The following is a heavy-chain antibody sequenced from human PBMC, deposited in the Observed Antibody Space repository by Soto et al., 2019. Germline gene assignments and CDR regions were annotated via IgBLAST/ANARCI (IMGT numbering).Heavy chain of an antibody. J-gene: IGHJ4*02. CDR3: ARPRYDGSGTPFDH. Sequence: GGSLRLSCAASGFTFSSYWMHWVRQAPGKELVWVTGINGDGSIATYADSVKGRFIISRDTAKNMLYLQMNSLTAEDTAVYYCARPRYDGSGTPFDHWGQGTLVTVSS. V-gene: IGHV3-74*01. CDR1: GFTFSSYW. CDR2: INGDGSIA. D-gene: IGHD3-22*01.